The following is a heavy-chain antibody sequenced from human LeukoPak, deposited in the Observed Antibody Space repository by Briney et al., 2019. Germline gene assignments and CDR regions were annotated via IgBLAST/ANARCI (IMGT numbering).Heavy chain of an antibody. Sequence: GGSLRLSCAASGFTFSSYEMNWIRQAPGKGLEWVAYISSSSSTIYYADSVKGRFTISRDNAKNSLSLQLSSLRGEDTALYYCARGDSSSILINDAFDFWGQGTMVTVSS. V-gene: IGHV3-48*03. J-gene: IGHJ3*01. D-gene: IGHD2-21*01. CDR2: ISSSSSTI. CDR1: GFTFSSYE. CDR3: ARGDSSSILINDAFDF.